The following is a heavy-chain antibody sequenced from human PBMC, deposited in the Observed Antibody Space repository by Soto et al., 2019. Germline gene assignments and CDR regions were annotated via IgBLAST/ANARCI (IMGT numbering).Heavy chain of an antibody. Sequence: QVPLVQSGTEVKKPGSSVKVSCKASGGTFSTYTMTWVRQAPGQGLEWMGGIIPLFGTANYAKKFQGRVTITADESTSTVYMELSSLRSEDTAVYYCARSQDSSGYWNNCFDPWGQGTLVTVSS. CDR2: IIPLFGTA. J-gene: IGHJ5*02. CDR1: GGTFSTYT. CDR3: ARSQDSSGYWNNCFDP. V-gene: IGHV1-69*01. D-gene: IGHD3-22*01.